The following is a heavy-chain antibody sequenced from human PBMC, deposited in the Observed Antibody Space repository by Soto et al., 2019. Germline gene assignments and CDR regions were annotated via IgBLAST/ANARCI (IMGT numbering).Heavy chain of an antibody. Sequence: QVQLVQSGVEVKKPGASVKVSCKASGYTFTSFGITWVRQAPGQGLEWMGWISPYNGNTNYVQKFQGRVTMTTDTSXXTXYXXLRGLREDDTAVYYCARGGLGYCSGGSCPQNWFDPWGQGTLVTVSP. V-gene: IGHV1-18*01. CDR2: ISPYNGNT. J-gene: IGHJ5*02. CDR3: ARGGLGYCSGGSCPQNWFDP. CDR1: GYTFTSFG. D-gene: IGHD2-15*01.